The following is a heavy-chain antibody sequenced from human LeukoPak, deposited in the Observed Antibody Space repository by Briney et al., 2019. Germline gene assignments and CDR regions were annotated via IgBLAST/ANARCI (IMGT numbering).Heavy chain of an antibody. CDR3: ARHWSGYEYYFDY. J-gene: IGHJ4*02. D-gene: IGHD5-12*01. CDR1: GASISTYY. CDR2: ILYSGST. V-gene: IGHV4-59*08. Sequence: PSETLSLTCTVSGASISTYYWSWIRQPPGKGLEWIGYILYSGSTNYNPSLKSRVTISVDTSKKQFSLKVSSVTAADTAVYYCARHWSGYEYYFDYWGQGTLVTVSS.